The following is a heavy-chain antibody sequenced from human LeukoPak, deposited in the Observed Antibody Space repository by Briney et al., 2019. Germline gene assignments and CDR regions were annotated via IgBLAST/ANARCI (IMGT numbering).Heavy chain of an antibody. CDR2: INPNSGGT. J-gene: IGHJ5*02. D-gene: IGHD6-19*01. Sequence: GASVKVSCKASGYTFTGYCMHWVRQAPGQGLEWMGWINPNSGGTNYAQKFQGRVTMTRDTSISTAYMELSRLRSDDTAVYYCARDALAVAGTRGWFDPWGQGTLVTVSS. V-gene: IGHV1-2*02. CDR1: GYTFTGYC. CDR3: ARDALAVAGTRGWFDP.